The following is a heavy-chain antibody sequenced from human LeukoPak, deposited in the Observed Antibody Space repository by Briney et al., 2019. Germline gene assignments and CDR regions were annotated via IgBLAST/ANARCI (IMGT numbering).Heavy chain of an antibody. CDR3: TRDNWFDL. V-gene: IGHV4-34*01. Sequence: SETLSLTCAVYGGSPSNHSGGWIRKPPGKGLEWIGESNFSGNFSYNPSLKSRVTISVDTSSNQFSLRLTSVTAADTAAYYCTRDNWFDLWGQGTLVTVSS. CDR1: GGSPSNHS. J-gene: IGHJ5*02. CDR2: SNFSGNF.